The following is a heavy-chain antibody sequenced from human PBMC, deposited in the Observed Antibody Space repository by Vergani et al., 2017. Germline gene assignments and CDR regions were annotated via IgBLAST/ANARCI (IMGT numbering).Heavy chain of an antibody. D-gene: IGHD5-18*01. CDR3: AKDPQPYSYGLYYMDV. V-gene: IGHV3-23*01. Sequence: EVQLLESGGGSAQPGESLRLSCVASGFTFTAHGSNWVRQAPGKGLEWVSGISGQNFRTHYADSVKGRFTISRDDSKNTVYLQINSLRAEDTAVYYCAKDPQPYSYGLYYMDVWGKGTTVVVSS. CDR2: ISGQNFRT. CDR1: GFTFTAHG. J-gene: IGHJ6*03.